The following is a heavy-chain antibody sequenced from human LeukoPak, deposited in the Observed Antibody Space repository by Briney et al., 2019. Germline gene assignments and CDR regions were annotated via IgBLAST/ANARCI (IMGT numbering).Heavy chain of an antibody. CDR3: AKADSSGYYRHIDY. CDR1: GFTFSSYG. Sequence: PGGSLRLSCAASGFTFSSYGMSWVRQAPGKGLEWVSAISGSGGSTYYADSVKGRFTISRDNSKNTLYLQMNSLRAEDTAVYYCAKADSSGYYRHIDYWGQGTLVTVSS. CDR2: ISGSGGST. J-gene: IGHJ4*02. D-gene: IGHD3-22*01. V-gene: IGHV3-23*01.